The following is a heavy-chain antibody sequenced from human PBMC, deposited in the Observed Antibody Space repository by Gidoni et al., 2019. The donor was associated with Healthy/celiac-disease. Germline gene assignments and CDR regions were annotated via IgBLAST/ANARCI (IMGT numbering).Heavy chain of an antibody. Sequence: EVQLVESGGGLVKTGGSLRLSCAASGATFSSDSMNWVRQAPGKGLEWVSSISSSSSYIYYADSVKGRFTISRDNAKNSLYLQMNSLRAEDTAVYYCARDGQFLEWLPPGYFDYWGQGTLVTVSS. CDR3: ARDGQFLEWLPPGYFDY. D-gene: IGHD3-3*01. J-gene: IGHJ4*02. CDR2: ISSSSSYI. CDR1: GATFSSDS. V-gene: IGHV3-21*01.